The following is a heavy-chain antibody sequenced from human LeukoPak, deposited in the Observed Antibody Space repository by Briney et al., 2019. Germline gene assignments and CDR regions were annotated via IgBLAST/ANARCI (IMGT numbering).Heavy chain of an antibody. Sequence: ASVKVSCKASGYTFTGYYMHWVRQAPGQGLEWMGWINPNSGGTNYAQKFQGRVTMTTDTSTSTAYMELGSLRSDDMAVYYCARDRVYDYSNPRGFDHWGQGTLVTVSS. D-gene: IGHD4-11*01. V-gene: IGHV1-2*02. J-gene: IGHJ4*02. CDR1: GYTFTGYY. CDR3: ARDRVYDYSNPRGFDH. CDR2: INPNSGGT.